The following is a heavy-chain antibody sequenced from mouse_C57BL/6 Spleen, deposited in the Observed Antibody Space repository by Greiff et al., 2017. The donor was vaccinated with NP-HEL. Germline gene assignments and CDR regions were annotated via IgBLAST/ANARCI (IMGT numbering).Heavy chain of an antibody. V-gene: IGHV1-69*01. J-gene: IGHJ4*01. CDR1: GYTFTSYW. D-gene: IGHD1-1*01. CDR2: IDPSDSYT. Sequence: QVQLQQPGAELVMPGASVKLSCKASGYTFTSYWMHWVKQRPGQGLEWIGEIDPSDSYTNYNHKFKGKSTLTVDKSSSTAYMQLSSLTSEDSAVYYCARYTTVVATDYYAMDYWGQGTSVTVSS. CDR3: ARYTTVVATDYYAMDY.